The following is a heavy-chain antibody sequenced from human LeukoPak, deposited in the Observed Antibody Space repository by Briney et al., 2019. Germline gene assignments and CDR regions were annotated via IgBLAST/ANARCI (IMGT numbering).Heavy chain of an antibody. CDR1: GFTFSSYS. CDR2: IRSKTFGGTT. D-gene: IGHD5-18*01. J-gene: IGHJ4*02. Sequence: GGSLRLSCAASGFTFSSYSWNWVRQAPGKGLEWVAFIRSKTFGGTTEYAASVEGRFTISRDDSKSIAYLQMNSLKTEDTAVYYCTRYSGRTDYWGQGTLVTVSS. CDR3: TRYSGRTDY. V-gene: IGHV3-49*04.